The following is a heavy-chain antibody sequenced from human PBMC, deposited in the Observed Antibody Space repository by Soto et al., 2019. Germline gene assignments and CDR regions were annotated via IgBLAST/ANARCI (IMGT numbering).Heavy chain of an antibody. V-gene: IGHV5-10-1*01. Sequence: PXESLKISFKGSGYSFTSYWISWVRQIPGKGLEWMGRIDPSDSYTNYSPSFQGHVTISADKSISTAYLQWSSLKASDTAMYYCASPHCSGGSCYYYGMDVWGQGTTVTVSS. CDR1: GYSFTSYW. D-gene: IGHD2-15*01. J-gene: IGHJ6*02. CDR2: IDPSDSYT. CDR3: ASPHCSGGSCYYYGMDV.